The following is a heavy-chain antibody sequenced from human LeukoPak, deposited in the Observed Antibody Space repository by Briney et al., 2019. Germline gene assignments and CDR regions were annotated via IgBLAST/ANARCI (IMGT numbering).Heavy chain of an antibody. V-gene: IGHV3-74*01. J-gene: IGHJ4*02. CDR2: INSDGSST. Sequence: PGGSLRLSCAASGFTFSSYWMHWVRQAPGKGLVWVSRINSDGSSTSYADSVKGRFTTSRDNAKNTLYLQMNSLRAEDTAVYYCARDSRITIFGVVIRPLDYWGQGTLVTVSS. CDR3: ARDSRITIFGVVIRPLDY. D-gene: IGHD3-3*01. CDR1: GFTFSSYW.